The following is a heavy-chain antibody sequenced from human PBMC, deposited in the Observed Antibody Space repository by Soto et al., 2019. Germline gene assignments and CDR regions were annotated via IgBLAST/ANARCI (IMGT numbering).Heavy chain of an antibody. CDR1: GASISSYY. V-gene: IGHV4-59*01. CDR3: ARDQNESPSFHY. Sequence: SETLSLTCTVSGASISSYYLSWIRQPPGKGLEWVGFIFHSGSTNCNPSLKSRVTFSVDTSKNQFSLKLTSVTAADTSVYYCARDQNESPSFHYWGQIIVVT. J-gene: IGHJ4*02. CDR2: IFHSGST.